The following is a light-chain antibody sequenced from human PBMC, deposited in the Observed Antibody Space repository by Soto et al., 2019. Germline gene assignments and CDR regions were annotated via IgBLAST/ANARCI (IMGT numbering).Light chain of an antibody. V-gene: IGKV1-12*01. CDR1: QDINKW. CDR3: QQGKSFPLT. J-gene: IGKJ4*01. Sequence: DIQMTQSPSSVSASVGGRVTITCRASQDINKWLAWYQQKPGLAPNLVIYTASRLHGGGPSRFSGSASGTDFTLTISSLQPEDVATYYCQQGKSFPLTFGGGTKVGIK. CDR2: TAS.